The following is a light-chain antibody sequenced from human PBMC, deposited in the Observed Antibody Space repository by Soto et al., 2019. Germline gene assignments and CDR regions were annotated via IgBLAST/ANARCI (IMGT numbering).Light chain of an antibody. Sequence: DIVMTQSPDSLAVSLGERATINCKFSQSVLYSSNNKNYLAWYQQKPGQPPKLHIYWASTRESGVPDRFSGSGSGTDFTLTISSLQAEDVAVYYCQQYYSTPRTFGQGTKLEIK. CDR3: QQYYSTPRT. CDR2: WAS. V-gene: IGKV4-1*01. J-gene: IGKJ2*01. CDR1: QSVLYSSNNKNY.